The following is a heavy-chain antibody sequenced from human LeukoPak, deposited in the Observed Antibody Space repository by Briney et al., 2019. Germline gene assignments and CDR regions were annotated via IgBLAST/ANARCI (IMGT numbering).Heavy chain of an antibody. CDR1: GGSISGYY. Sequence: SETLSLTCTVSGGSISGYYWSWIRQPPGKGLEWIGYINNSRSSNYNPSLKSRVTISVDTSRNQLSLKLSSVTAADTAVYYCARHLAARLGGARFSDYWGQGTLVTVSS. CDR2: INNSRSS. V-gene: IGHV4-59*08. CDR3: ARHLAARLGGARFSDY. J-gene: IGHJ4*02. D-gene: IGHD2-21*01.